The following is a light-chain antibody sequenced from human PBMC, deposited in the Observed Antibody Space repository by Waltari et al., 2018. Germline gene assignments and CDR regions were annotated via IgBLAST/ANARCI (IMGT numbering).Light chain of an antibody. CDR3: QQYHNWPGS. V-gene: IGKV3-15*01. CDR2: GAS. J-gene: IGKJ2*03. Sequence: EIVMTQSPATLSVSLGERATLSCRASQSVTNNLAWYQHKPGQAPRLLIYGASTRATGIPARFSGSGSGTEFTLTISSLQSGDFLVYYCQQYHNWPGSFCQGTKLDIK. CDR1: QSVTNN.